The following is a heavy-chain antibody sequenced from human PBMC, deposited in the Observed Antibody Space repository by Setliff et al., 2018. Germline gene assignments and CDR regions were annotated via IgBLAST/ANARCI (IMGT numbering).Heavy chain of an antibody. CDR3: VRAFWTYSDYASLACFDY. CDR2: LNDVGHNT. V-gene: IGHV3-23*01. Sequence: GGSLRLSCAASGFTFSSYAMSWVRQAPGKGLEWVSGLNDVGHNTYYADSVKGRFTISRDNSKNTLYLQMNSLRAEDTAVYYCVRAFWTYSDYASLACFDYWGQGALVTVSS. D-gene: IGHD5-12*01. J-gene: IGHJ4*02. CDR1: GFTFSSYA.